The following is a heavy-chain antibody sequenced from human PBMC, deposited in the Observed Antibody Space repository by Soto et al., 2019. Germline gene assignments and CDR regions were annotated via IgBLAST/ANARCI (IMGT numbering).Heavy chain of an antibody. CDR1: GYTFTSYD. CDR3: ARATQISHGYCSGRSWYNWFVP. Sequence: ASVKVSCKASGYTFTSYDINWVRQATGQGLEWMGWMNPNSGNTGYAQKFQGRVTMTRNTSISTAYMELSSLRSEDTAVYYCARATQISHGYCSGRSWYNWFVPWGQGTLVTVSA. J-gene: IGHJ5*02. V-gene: IGHV1-8*01. D-gene: IGHD2-15*01. CDR2: MNPNSGNT.